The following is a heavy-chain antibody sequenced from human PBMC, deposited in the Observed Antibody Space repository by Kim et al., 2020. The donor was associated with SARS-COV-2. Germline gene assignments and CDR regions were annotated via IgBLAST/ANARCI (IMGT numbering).Heavy chain of an antibody. CDR1: GGSISSSY. J-gene: IGHJ6*03. D-gene: IGHD3-9*01. CDR3: ARGHDTYSHSLDV. V-gene: IGHV4-59*01. CDR2: IYYNANSETT. Sequence: SETLSLTCTVSGGSISSSYWNWFRQPPGKGLEWIGYIYYNANSETTDYNPSFKSRVTISLDTSKNQSSLKLSSVTAADTAVYYCARGHDTYSHSLDVSG.